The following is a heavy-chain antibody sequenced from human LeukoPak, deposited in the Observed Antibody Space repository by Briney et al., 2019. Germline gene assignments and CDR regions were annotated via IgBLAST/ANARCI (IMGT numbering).Heavy chain of an antibody. Sequence: GGSLRLTCAASGFTFSSYSIDWVRQAPGKGLEWLSYISSSSSTIYYADSVKGRFTISRDNAKNSVYLQMNSLRAEDTAVYYCARVWSSGYTKDYWGQGTLVNVSS. CDR3: ARVWSSGYTKDY. V-gene: IGHV3-48*04. J-gene: IGHJ4*02. CDR2: ISSSSSTI. D-gene: IGHD3-22*01. CDR1: GFTFSSYS.